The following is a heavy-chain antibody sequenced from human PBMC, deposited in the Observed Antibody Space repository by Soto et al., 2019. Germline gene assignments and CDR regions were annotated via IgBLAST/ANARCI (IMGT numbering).Heavy chain of an antibody. CDR3: ALSTNGGSPY. CDR1: GFTFSSYA. CDR2: ISGSGGST. J-gene: IGHJ4*02. Sequence: GGFLRLSCAASGFTFSSYAMSWVRQAPGKGLEWVSSISGSGGSTYYADSVKGRFTISRGNSKNTLYLQMNSLRAEDTALYYCALSTNGGSPYWGQGTLVTVSS. V-gene: IGHV3-23*01. D-gene: IGHD2-8*01.